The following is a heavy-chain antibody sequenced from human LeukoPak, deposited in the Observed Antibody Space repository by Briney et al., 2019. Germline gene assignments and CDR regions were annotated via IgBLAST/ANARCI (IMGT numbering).Heavy chain of an antibody. V-gene: IGHV1-3*01. CDR2: INAGNGNT. J-gene: IGHJ4*02. D-gene: IGHD1-26*01. Sequence: ASVKVSCKASGYTFTSYAMHWVRQAPGQRLEWMGWINAGNGNTKYSQELQGRVTITRDTSATTAYMELSSLRSEDTAVYYCARDSRASYDLRSNLDYWGQGTLVTVSS. CDR3: ARDSRASYDLRSNLDY. CDR1: GYTFTSYA.